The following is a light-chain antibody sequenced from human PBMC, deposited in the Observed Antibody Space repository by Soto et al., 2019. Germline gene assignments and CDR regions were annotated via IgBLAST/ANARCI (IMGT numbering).Light chain of an antibody. Sequence: DIQMTQSPSTLSASVGDRVTITCRASQSISSWLAWYQQKPGKAPKLLIYKASSLESGVPSRFSGSGSWTEFTLTISSLQPDDFATYYCQQYNSDSPLTFGGGTKVEIK. CDR2: KAS. V-gene: IGKV1-5*03. J-gene: IGKJ4*01. CDR3: QQYNSDSPLT. CDR1: QSISSW.